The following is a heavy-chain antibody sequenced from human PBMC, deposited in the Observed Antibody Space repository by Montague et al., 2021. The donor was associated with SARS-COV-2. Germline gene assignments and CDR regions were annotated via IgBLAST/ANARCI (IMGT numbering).Heavy chain of an antibody. CDR2: IYYSGXT. J-gene: IGHJ4*02. Sequence: SETLSLTCTVSGGSISSSSYYWGWIRQPPGKGLEWIGSIYYSGXTXYXXXXKXRVTISVDTSKNQFSLKLSSVTAADTAVYYCARQRLDITIFGMVTGRVFDYWGQGTLVTVSS. D-gene: IGHD3-3*01. CDR1: GGSISSSSYY. V-gene: IGHV4-39*01. CDR3: ARQRLDITIFGMVTGRVFDY.